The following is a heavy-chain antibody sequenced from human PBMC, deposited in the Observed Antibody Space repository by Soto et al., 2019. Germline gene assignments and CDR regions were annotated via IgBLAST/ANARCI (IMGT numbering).Heavy chain of an antibody. D-gene: IGHD1-26*01. V-gene: IGHV1-2*02. J-gene: IGHJ6*02. CDR3: AKGGTIVAAGTRVYLYNAMDV. CDR1: GYTFTGYY. CDR2: INPNSGDT. Sequence: ASVKVSCKASGYTFTGYYVHWVRQAPGQGLEWMGWINPNSGDTYLAQRFQGRVTMNRDTSIGTAYMELRGLTSDDTAEYYCAKGGTIVAAGTRVYLYNAMDVWGQGTTVTVSS.